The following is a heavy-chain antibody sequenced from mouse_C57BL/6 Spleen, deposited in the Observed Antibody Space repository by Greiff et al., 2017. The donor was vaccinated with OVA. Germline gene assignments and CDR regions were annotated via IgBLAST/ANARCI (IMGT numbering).Heavy chain of an antibody. D-gene: IGHD1-1*02. V-gene: IGHV1-26*01. CDR3: ARGGVAWFAY. J-gene: IGHJ3*01. CDR2: INPNNGGT. Sequence: VQLQQSGPELVKPGASVKISCKASGYTFTDYYMNWVKQSHGQSLEWIGDINPNNGGTSYNQKFKGKATLTVDKSSSTAYMELRSLTSEDSAVYYCARGGVAWFAYWGQGTLVTVSA. CDR1: GYTFTDYY.